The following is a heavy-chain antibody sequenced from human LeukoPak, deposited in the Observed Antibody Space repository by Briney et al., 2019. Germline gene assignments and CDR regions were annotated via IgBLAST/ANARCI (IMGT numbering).Heavy chain of an antibody. CDR2: INPTGGGT. D-gene: IGHD5-18*01. CDR1: GYTFTSYY. V-gene: IGHV1-46*01. J-gene: IGHJ4*02. CDR3: ARDLGDIGYSYGFDY. Sequence: ASVKVSCKASGYTFTSYYMHWVRQAPGQGLEWMGIINPTGGGTRYAQRFQGRVTVTRDTSTSTVYMELSSLRSEDTAVYYCARDLGDIGYSYGFDYWGQGTLVTVSS.